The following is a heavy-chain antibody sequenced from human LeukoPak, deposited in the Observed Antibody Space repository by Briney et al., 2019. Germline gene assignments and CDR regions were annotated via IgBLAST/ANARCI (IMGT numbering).Heavy chain of an antibody. D-gene: IGHD3-3*01. J-gene: IGHJ3*01. Sequence: ASVKVSCKASGYTFTGFGVSWVRQAPGQGLEWMRWISVYNNYTNYARNFQDRVTMTADTSTSTTYMELRSLSSDDTAMYFCAKTHFRITVFGVIAPNSFDVWGQGTMVTVSS. CDR2: ISVYNNYT. CDR3: AKTHFRITVFGVIAPNSFDV. V-gene: IGHV1-18*01. CDR1: GYTFTGFG.